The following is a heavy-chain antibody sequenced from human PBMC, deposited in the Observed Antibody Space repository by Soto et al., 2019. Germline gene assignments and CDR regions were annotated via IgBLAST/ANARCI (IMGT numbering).Heavy chain of an antibody. D-gene: IGHD2-21*02. CDR2: IYYSGST. CDR3: ARDFSPNCGGDCYRRYYYYGMDV. J-gene: IGHJ6*02. V-gene: IGHV4-59*01. Sequence: PSETLSLTCTVSGGSISSYYWSWIRQPPGKGLEWIGYIYYSGSTNYNPSLKSRVTISVDTSKNQFSLKLSSVTAADTAVYYCARDFSPNCGGDCYRRYYYYGMDVWGQGTTVTVS. CDR1: GGSISSYY.